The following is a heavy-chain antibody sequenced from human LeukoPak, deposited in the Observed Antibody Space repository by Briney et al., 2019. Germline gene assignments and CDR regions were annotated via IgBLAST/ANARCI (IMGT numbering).Heavy chain of an antibody. D-gene: IGHD1-26*01. V-gene: IGHV1-3*01. Sequence: ASVKVSCKASGYTFTSYAIHWVRQAPGQRLEWMGWISAGNGNTKYSQNFQGRVTFISNTSATTAFMELSSLRSEDAAVYYCARDLDQYSGRFGGFGHDFWGQGTLVTVSS. CDR3: ARDLDQYSGRFGGFGHDF. CDR1: GYTFTSYA. J-gene: IGHJ4*02. CDR2: ISAGNGNT.